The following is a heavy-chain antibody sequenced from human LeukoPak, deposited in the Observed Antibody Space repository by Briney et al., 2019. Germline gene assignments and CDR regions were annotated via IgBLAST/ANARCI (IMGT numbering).Heavy chain of an antibody. CDR1: GGSVSGHY. Sequence: SETLSLTCTVSGGSVSGHYWSWIRQPPGKGLEWIGHIHYSGSTNYNAPLKGRVTMSVDTSKNHFSLNSSSVTAADTAVYYCARDIRVVGATLYFDFWGQGTLVTVSS. CDR3: ARDIRVVGATLYFDF. V-gene: IGHV4-59*02. D-gene: IGHD1-26*01. J-gene: IGHJ4*02. CDR2: IHYSGST.